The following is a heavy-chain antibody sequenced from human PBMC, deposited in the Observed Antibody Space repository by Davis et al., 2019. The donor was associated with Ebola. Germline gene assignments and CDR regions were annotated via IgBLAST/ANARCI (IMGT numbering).Heavy chain of an antibody. CDR2: TRNKANSYTT. CDR1: GFIFSDHY. J-gene: IGHJ4*02. V-gene: IGHV3-72*01. Sequence: GESLKTLRAASGFIFSDHYIDRVRQAPGKGQEWVGHTRNKANSYTTEYAASVKGRFTISRDDSKNSLYLQMNSLKTEDTAVYYCARGPSFDYWGQGTLVTVSS. CDR3: ARGPSFDY.